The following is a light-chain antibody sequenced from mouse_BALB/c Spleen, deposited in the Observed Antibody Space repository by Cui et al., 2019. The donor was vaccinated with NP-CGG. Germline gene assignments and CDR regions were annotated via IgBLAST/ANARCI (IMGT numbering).Light chain of an antibody. J-gene: IGLJ1*01. CDR2: GTN. V-gene: IGLV1*01. CDR1: TGAVTTSNF. Sequence: QAVVPQESALTTSPGETVTLTCRSSTGAVTTSNFANWVQEKPDHLFTGLIGGTNNRPPGVPARFSGSLIGDKAALTITGAQTEDEAIYFCALWYSNQWVFGGGTKLTVL. CDR3: ALWYSNQWV.